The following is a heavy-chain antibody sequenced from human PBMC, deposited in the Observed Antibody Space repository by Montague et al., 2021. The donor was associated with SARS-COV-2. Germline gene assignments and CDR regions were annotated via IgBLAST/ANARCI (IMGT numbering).Heavy chain of an antibody. Sequence: SLRLSCAASGFTFSNYAMTWVRQAPGKGLEWVSVINRSGSTTYYTDSVKGRFTISRDNSKNTLYLQMNSLRGEDTAVYYCATDPGAFDIWGQGTMATVSS. CDR1: GFTFSNYA. V-gene: IGHV3-23*01. CDR2: INRSGSTT. CDR3: ATDPGAFDI. J-gene: IGHJ3*02.